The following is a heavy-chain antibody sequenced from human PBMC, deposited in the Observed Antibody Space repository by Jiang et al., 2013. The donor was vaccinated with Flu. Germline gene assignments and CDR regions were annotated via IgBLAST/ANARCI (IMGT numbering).Heavy chain of an antibody. J-gene: IGHJ4*02. Sequence: VTISADTSKNQFSLRLSSVTAADTAVYYCARDRSFDYWGQGTLVTVSS. V-gene: IGHV4-30-2*04. CDR3: ARDRSFDY.